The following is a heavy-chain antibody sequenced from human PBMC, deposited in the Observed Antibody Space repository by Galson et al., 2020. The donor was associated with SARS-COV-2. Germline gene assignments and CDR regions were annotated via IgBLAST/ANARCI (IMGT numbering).Heavy chain of an antibody. CDR1: GFTFSSYG. CDR2: ISYDGSNE. Sequence: GESLKISCGASGFTFSSYGMHWVRQAPGKGLEWVAVISYDGSNENYADSVKGRFIISRDNTKNGLYLQMNSLRAEDTAVYYCAKESFYSGYDPGLLDYWGQGTLVTVSS. CDR3: AKESFYSGYDPGLLDY. D-gene: IGHD5-12*01. V-gene: IGHV3-30*18. J-gene: IGHJ4*02.